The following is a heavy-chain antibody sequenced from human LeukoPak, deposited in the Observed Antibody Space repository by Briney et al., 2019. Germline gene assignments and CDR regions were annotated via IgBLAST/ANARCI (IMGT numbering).Heavy chain of an antibody. D-gene: IGHD2-15*01. CDR2: IYYSGST. CDR3: ATGGTYSDLDY. V-gene: IGHV4-59*08. J-gene: IGHJ4*02. Sequence: SETLSLTCTVSGGSISSYYWSWIRQPPGKGLEWIGYIYYSGSTNYNPSLKSRVTISVDTSKNQFSLKLSSVTAADTAVYYCATGGTYSDLDYWGQGTLVTVSS. CDR1: GGSISSYY.